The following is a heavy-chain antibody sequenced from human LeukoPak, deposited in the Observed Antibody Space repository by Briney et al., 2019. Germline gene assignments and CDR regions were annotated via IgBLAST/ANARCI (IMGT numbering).Heavy chain of an antibody. CDR2: ISYDGSNK. CDR3: ARDFFPTTVTTLNMDY. V-gene: IGHV3-30*04. CDR1: GFTFSSYA. D-gene: IGHD4-17*01. Sequence: GGSLRLSCAASGFTFSSYAMHWVRQAPGKGLEWVAVISYDGSNKYYADSVKGRFTISRDNSKNTLYLQMNSLRAEDAAVYYCARDFFPTTVTTLNMDYWGQGTLVTVSS. J-gene: IGHJ4*02.